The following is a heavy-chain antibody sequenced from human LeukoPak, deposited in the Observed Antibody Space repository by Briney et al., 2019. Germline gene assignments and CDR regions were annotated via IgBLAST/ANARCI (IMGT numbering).Heavy chain of an antibody. CDR2: IRYDGSNK. Sequence: GGSLRLSCAASGFTFSSYGMHWVRQAPGKGLEWVAFIRYDGSNKYYADSVKGRFTISRDNSKNTLYLQMNSLRAEDTAVYYCAKGYSSSWYGSCFDYWGQGTLVTVSS. J-gene: IGHJ4*02. V-gene: IGHV3-30*02. CDR1: GFTFSSYG. CDR3: AKGYSSSWYGSCFDY. D-gene: IGHD6-13*01.